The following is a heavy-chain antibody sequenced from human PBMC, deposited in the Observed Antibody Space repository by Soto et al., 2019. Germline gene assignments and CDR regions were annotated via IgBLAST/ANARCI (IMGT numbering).Heavy chain of an antibody. D-gene: IGHD4-17*01. V-gene: IGHV4-59*08. Sequence: SETLSLTCTVSGGSISSYYWSWIRQPPGKGLEWIGYIYYNVNTNYNPSLKSRVTISVDTSKNQFSLKLSSVTAADTAVYYCARHETLNGDYDYWGQGTLVTVSS. J-gene: IGHJ4*02. CDR1: GGSISSYY. CDR3: ARHETLNGDYDY. CDR2: IYYNVNT.